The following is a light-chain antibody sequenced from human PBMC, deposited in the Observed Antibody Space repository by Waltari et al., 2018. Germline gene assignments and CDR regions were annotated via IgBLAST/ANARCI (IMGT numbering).Light chain of an antibody. V-gene: IGKV3D-15*01. CDR1: QSVSTN. Sequence: ETVMTQSPTTLSLSPGDRATLSCRDSQSVSTNLAWYQQKPGQAPRLLIYGASIRATGVPARCSGRGAGTEFTLTISSLQSEDFAVYYCQQYNNWPPYIFGQGSQLEI. CDR3: QQYNNWPPYI. CDR2: GAS. J-gene: IGKJ2*01.